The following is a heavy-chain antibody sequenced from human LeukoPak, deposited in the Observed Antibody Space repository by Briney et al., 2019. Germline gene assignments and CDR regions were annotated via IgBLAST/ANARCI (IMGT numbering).Heavy chain of an antibody. CDR3: ARDSYYEYGYAFDI. V-gene: IGHV3-74*01. D-gene: IGHD3-10*01. J-gene: IGHJ3*02. CDR2: INSDGSST. Sequence: PGGSLRLSCAAFGFTFSSYWMHWVRQAPGKGLVWVSRINSDGSSTSYADSVKGRFTISRDNAKNTLYLQMNSLRAEGTAVYYCARDSYYEYGYAFDIWGQGTMVTVSS. CDR1: GFTFSSYW.